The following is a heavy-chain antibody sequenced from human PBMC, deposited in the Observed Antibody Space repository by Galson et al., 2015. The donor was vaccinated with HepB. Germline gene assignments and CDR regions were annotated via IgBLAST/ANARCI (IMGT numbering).Heavy chain of an antibody. CDR2: INPDNGRT. V-gene: IGHV1-46*01. CDR1: GYTFTKYY. CDR3: ARDQLEILRGAAGY. J-gene: IGHJ4*02. D-gene: IGHD3-10*01. Sequence: SVKVSCKASGYTFTKYYVHWVRQAPGQGLDWMGIINPDNGRTSYAQKFQGRVTISRDTSTSTVYMELSSLRSDDTAVYFCARDQLEILRGAAGYWGQGALVTVSS.